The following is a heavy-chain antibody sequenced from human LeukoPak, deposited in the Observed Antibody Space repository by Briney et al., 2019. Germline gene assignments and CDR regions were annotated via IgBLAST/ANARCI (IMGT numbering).Heavy chain of an antibody. CDR2: ISGSGGST. Sequence: PGGSLRLSCAASGFTFSSYAMSWVRQAPGKGLEWVSAISGSGGSTYYADSVKGRFTISRDNSKNTLYLQMNSLRAEDTAVYYCAKAKYSSLALTWGMDVWGQGTTVTVSS. CDR3: AKAKYSSLALTWGMDV. CDR1: GFTFSSYA. D-gene: IGHD6-6*01. V-gene: IGHV3-23*01. J-gene: IGHJ6*02.